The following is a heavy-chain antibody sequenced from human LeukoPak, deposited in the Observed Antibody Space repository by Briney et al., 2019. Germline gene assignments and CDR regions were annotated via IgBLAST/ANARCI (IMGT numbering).Heavy chain of an antibody. CDR1: GYTFVSYT. Sequence: GAPVKVSCKASGYTFVSYTIFWVRQATGPGLEWMGIINPSGGSTSYAQKFQGRVTMTRATSISTAYMELSSRRSEDTAVYYCARDVSDCSGGSCYSYFDYWGQGTLVTVSS. J-gene: IGHJ4*02. V-gene: IGHV1-46*01. CDR3: ARDVSDCSGGSCYSYFDY. CDR2: INPSGGST. D-gene: IGHD2-15*01.